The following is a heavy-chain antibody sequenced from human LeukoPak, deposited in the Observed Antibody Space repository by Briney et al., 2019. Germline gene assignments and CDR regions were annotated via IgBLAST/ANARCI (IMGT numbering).Heavy chain of an antibody. CDR2: ISNSGGTT. CDR3: AKDLVEYFAWFPSFDP. J-gene: IGHJ5*02. D-gene: IGHD3-9*01. Sequence: GGTLRLSCAASGFTFSSYAMSWVRQAPGKGLEWVSTISNSGGTTYYADSVKGRFTISRDDSENKMYLQMNSLRGEDTAVNYSAKDLVEYFAWFPSFDPWGQGTLVTVSS. V-gene: IGHV3-23*01. CDR1: GFTFSSYA.